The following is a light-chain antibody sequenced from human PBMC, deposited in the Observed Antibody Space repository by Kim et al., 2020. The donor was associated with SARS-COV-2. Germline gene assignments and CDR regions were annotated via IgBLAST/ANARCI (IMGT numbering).Light chain of an antibody. CDR2: GAS. V-gene: IGKV3-15*01. J-gene: IGKJ3*01. CDR1: QSVGRN. CDR3: QQYNNWPPLT. Sequence: EIVMTQSPATLSESPGESATLSCRASQSVGRNLAWYQQKPGQAPRLVIYGASTRATGVPARFSGSGYGTEFTLTISSLQSEDFAVYYCQQYNNWPPLTFGPGTKVDIK.